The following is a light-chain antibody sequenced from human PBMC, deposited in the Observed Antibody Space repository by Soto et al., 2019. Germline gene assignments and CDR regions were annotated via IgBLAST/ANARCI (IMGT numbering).Light chain of an antibody. CDR2: DVF. J-gene: IGLJ2*01. Sequence: QSALTQPPSVSGSPGQSVTISCTETSSDTDAYYRVSWYQKPPGTAPKLMIYDVFNRPSGVPDRFSGSKSGNTASLTISGLQVEDEAYYYCASYPTRSPPQVIFGGGTKVTVL. CDR3: ASYPTRSPPQVI. V-gene: IGLV2-18*02. CDR1: SSDTDAYYR.